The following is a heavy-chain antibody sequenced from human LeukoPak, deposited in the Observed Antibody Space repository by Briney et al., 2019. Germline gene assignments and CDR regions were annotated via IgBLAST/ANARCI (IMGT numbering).Heavy chain of an antibody. D-gene: IGHD6-19*01. J-gene: IGHJ4*02. CDR1: GGSFSGYY. CDR3: ARGEVDSSGWYGGPQDY. V-gene: IGHV4-34*01. CDR2: INHSGST. Sequence: SETLSLTCAVHGGSFSGYYWSWIRQPPGKGLEWIGEINHSGSTNYNPSLKSRVTISVDTSKNQFSLKLSSVTAADTAVYYCARGEVDSSGWYGGPQDYWGQGTLVTVSS.